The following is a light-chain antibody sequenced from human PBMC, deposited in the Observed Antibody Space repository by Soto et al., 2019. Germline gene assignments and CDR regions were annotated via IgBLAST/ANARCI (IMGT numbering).Light chain of an antibody. CDR1: SSDVGGYNY. J-gene: IGLJ2*01. Sequence: QSALTQPASVSGSPGQSITISCTGTSSDVGGYNYVSWYQQHPGKAPKLMIYDVSNRPSGVSNRFSGSKSGNTASLTISGLQAEDEADYYCSSYTSSRLHVVFGGGTKVTVL. V-gene: IGLV2-14*01. CDR2: DVS. CDR3: SSYTSSRLHVV.